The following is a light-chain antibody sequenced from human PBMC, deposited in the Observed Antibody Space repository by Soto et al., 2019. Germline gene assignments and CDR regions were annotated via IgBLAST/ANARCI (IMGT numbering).Light chain of an antibody. Sequence: DIQMTQSPSFLSASVGDRVTITCRASQSIGKHLNWYQQKPGKAPKFLIYGASTLQSGVPSRFTGSGSGTDFTLTVNSLQPEDFATCYCQQSYSSPTTFGQGHDWRL. V-gene: IGKV1-39*01. CDR1: QSIGKH. J-gene: IGKJ5*01. CDR2: GAS. CDR3: QQSYSSPTT.